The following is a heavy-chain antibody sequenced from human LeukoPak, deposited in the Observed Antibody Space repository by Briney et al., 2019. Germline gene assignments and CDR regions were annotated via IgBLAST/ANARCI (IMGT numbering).Heavy chain of an antibody. Sequence: GGSLRLSCAASGFTFNTYGMSRVRQAPGKGLEWLSALSGSGDRTYYADSVKGRFTISRDNSKNTLYLQMNSLRAEDTAVYSCAKDRVGALLYFDSWGQGILVTVSS. CDR3: AKDRVGALLYFDS. D-gene: IGHD1-26*01. CDR2: LSGSGDRT. CDR1: GFTFNTYG. V-gene: IGHV3-23*01. J-gene: IGHJ4*02.